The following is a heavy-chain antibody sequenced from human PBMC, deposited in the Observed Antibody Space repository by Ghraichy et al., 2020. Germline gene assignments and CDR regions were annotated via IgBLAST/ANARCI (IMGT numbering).Heavy chain of an antibody. V-gene: IGHV3-66*02. D-gene: IGHD6-13*01. CDR2: IYSGGST. J-gene: IGHJ4*02. CDR3: ARSSAAGGAVGDY. Sequence: GGSLRLSCAASGFTVSSNYMSWVRQAPGKGLEWVSVIYSGGSTYYADSVKGRFTISRDNSKNTLYLQMNSLRAEDTAVYYCARSSAAGGAVGDYWGQGTLVTVSS. CDR1: GFTVSSNY.